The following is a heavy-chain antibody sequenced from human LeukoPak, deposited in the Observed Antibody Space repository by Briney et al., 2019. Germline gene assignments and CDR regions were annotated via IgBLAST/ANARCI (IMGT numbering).Heavy chain of an antibody. CDR1: GYTFTGYY. Sequence: ASVKVSCKASGYTFTGYYMHWVRQAPGQGLKWMGWINPNSGGTNYAQKFQGRVTMTRDTSISTAYMELSRLRSDDTAVYYCARAGGLSYCGGDCYSFDYWGQGTLVTVSS. D-gene: IGHD2-21*02. V-gene: IGHV1-2*02. CDR3: ARAGGLSYCGGDCYSFDY. CDR2: INPNSGGT. J-gene: IGHJ4*02.